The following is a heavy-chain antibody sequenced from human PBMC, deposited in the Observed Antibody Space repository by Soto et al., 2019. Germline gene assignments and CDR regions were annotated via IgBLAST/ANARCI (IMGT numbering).Heavy chain of an antibody. CDR1: GYSFTNYW. Sequence: GESLKISCKGSGYSFTNYWIAWVRQMPGRGLEWMGIIYPGDSDVRYSPSFQGQVTISRDNSKNTLYLQMNSLRAEDTALYYCAKTASMTIRDGFDHWGQGTLVTVSS. D-gene: IGHD4-17*01. V-gene: IGHV5-51*01. CDR3: AKTASMTIRDGFDH. J-gene: IGHJ4*02. CDR2: IYPGDSDV.